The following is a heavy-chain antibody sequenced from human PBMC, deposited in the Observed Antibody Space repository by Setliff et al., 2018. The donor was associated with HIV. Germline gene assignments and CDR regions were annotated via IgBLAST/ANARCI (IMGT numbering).Heavy chain of an antibody. CDR3: ARVLYNWNYEPLIYFDY. Sequence: ASVKVSCKASGYTFTSYGISWVRQAPGQGLEWMGWISAYNGNTNYAQKLQGRVTMTTDTSTSTAYMELRSLRSDDTAVYYCARVLYNWNYEPLIYFDYWGQGTLVTVSS. CDR1: GYTFTSYG. D-gene: IGHD1-7*01. J-gene: IGHJ4*02. CDR2: ISAYNGNT. V-gene: IGHV1-18*01.